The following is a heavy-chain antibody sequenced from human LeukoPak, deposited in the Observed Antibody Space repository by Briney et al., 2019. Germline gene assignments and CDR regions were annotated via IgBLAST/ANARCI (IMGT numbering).Heavy chain of an antibody. Sequence: SETLSLTCIVSGGSINGYYWNWIRQPPGKRLEWIGYIYSSGTTNYNPSLKSRVTISVDTSKHQFSLKLTSVTAADTAMYYCARLRMWEVRSFDHWGQGTLVTVSS. CDR3: ARLRMWEVRSFDH. J-gene: IGHJ4*02. CDR1: GGSINGYY. CDR2: IYSSGTT. V-gene: IGHV4-59*01. D-gene: IGHD1-26*01.